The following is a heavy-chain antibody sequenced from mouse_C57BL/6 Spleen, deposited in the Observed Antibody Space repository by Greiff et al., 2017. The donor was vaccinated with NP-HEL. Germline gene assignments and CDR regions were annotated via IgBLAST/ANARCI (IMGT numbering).Heavy chain of an antibody. CDR1: GYTFTSYW. J-gene: IGHJ1*03. D-gene: IGHD1-1*01. V-gene: IGHV1-61*01. CDR2: IYPSDSET. CDR3: ARGGAYYYGSSWYFDV. Sequence: QVQLQQPGAELVRPGSSVKLSCKASGYTFTSYWMDWVKQRPGQGLEWIGNIYPSDSETHYNQKFKDKATLTVDKSSSTAYMQLSSLTSEDSAVYYCARGGAYYYGSSWYFDVWGTGTTVTVSS.